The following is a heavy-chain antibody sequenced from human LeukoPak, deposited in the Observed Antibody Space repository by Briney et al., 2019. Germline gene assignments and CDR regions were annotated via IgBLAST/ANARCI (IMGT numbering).Heavy chain of an antibody. D-gene: IGHD6-13*01. Sequence: GGSLRLSCSASGFTFSSYAMHWVRQAPGKGLEYVSAISSNGGSTYYADSVKGRFTISRDNSKNTLYLQMSSLRAEDTAVYYCVRDSSSWSNWSDPWGQGTLVTVSS. CDR1: GFTFSSYA. CDR3: VRDSSSWSNWSDP. CDR2: ISSNGGST. V-gene: IGHV3-64D*06. J-gene: IGHJ5*02.